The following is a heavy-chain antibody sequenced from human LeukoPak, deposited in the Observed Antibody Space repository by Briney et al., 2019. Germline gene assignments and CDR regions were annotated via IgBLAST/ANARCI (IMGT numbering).Heavy chain of an antibody. Sequence: GGSLRLSCAASGFTVSSNYMSWVRQAPGKGLEWVSVIYSGGSTYYADSVKGRFTISRDNSKNTLYLQMNSLRAEDTAVYYCARWGGDYVVNVYYYYMDVWGKGTTVTISS. D-gene: IGHD4-17*01. CDR2: IYSGGST. V-gene: IGHV3-53*01. CDR1: GFTVSSNY. CDR3: ARWGGDYVVNVYYYYMDV. J-gene: IGHJ6*03.